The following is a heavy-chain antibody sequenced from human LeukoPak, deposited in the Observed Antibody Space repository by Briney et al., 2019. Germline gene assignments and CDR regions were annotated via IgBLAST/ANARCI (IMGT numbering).Heavy chain of an antibody. CDR3: ARRDYGDYVAAFDI. CDR1: GFSFTNYW. Sequence: GESLKISCKGSGFSFTNYWIGWVRQMPGKGLEWMGIIYPGDSDPRYSPSLQGQVTISADKSISTAYLQWSSLKASDTAMYYCARRDYGDYVAAFDIWGQGTMVTVSS. D-gene: IGHD4-17*01. V-gene: IGHV5-51*01. CDR2: IYPGDSDP. J-gene: IGHJ3*02.